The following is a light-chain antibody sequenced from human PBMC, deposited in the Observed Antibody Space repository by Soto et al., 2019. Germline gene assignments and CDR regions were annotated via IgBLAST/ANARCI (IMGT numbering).Light chain of an antibody. CDR2: WAS. V-gene: IGKV4-1*01. CDR3: QQYVAPLWT. CDR1: QSRVYSANNKNY. Sequence: DIVMTQSPDSLAVSLGERATINGKSSQSRVYSANNKNYLAWYQQKPGQPPKLLIYWASVRESGVPDRFSGSGSGTDFTLTISSLQAEDVAVYYCQQYVAPLWTLGQGTKVEVK. J-gene: IGKJ1*01.